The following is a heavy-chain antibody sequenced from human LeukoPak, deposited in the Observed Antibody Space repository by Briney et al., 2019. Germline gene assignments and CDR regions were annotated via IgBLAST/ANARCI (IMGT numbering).Heavy chain of an antibody. CDR1: GYSISSGYY. D-gene: IGHD3-3*01. CDR3: ARHDFWSGYSINWFDP. Sequence: PSETLSLACAVSGYSISSGYYWGWIRQPPGKGLEWIGSIYHSGSTYYSPSLKSRVTISVDTSKNQFSLKLSSVTAADTAVYYCARHDFWSGYSINWFDPWGQGTLVTVSS. CDR2: IYHSGST. J-gene: IGHJ5*02. V-gene: IGHV4-38-2*01.